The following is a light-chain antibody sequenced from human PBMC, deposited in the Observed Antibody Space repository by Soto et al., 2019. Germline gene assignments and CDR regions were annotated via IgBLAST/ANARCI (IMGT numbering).Light chain of an antibody. CDR3: SSYTSSSTLV. J-gene: IGLJ2*01. V-gene: IGLV2-14*01. CDR1: SSDVGGYND. CDR2: DVS. Sequence: QSALTQPASVSGSPGQSITISCTGTSSDVGGYNDVSWYQQLPGKAPKLMIYDVSNRPSGVSNRFSGSKSGNTASLTISGLQAEDEADYYCSSYTSSSTLVFGGGTKLTVL.